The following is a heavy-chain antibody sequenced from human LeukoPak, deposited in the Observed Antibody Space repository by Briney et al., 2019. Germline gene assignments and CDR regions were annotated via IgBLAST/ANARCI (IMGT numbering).Heavy chain of an antibody. CDR3: ARDTGEGLDV. CDR1: GFTFSSYA. J-gene: IGHJ6*02. V-gene: IGHV3-48*01. Sequence: GGSLRLSCAASGFTFSSYAMNWVRQTPGRGLEWLSCIGLITTTTSYADSVEGRFTISRDNAKNSLFLQMNSLKVDDTAVYFCARDTGEGLDVWGLGTTVTVSS. D-gene: IGHD7-27*01. CDR2: IGLITTTT.